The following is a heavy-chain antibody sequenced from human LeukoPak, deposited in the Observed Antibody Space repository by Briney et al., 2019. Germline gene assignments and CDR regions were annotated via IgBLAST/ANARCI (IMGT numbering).Heavy chain of an antibody. D-gene: IGHD4-23*01. CDR2: IYFGGST. J-gene: IGHJ4*02. CDR1: GGSISSSSYY. V-gene: IGHV4-39*01. Sequence: SETLSLTCTVSGGSISSSSYYWGWIRQPPGKGLEWIGSIYFGGSIYFGGSTYYNPSLKSRVTISVDTSKNQFSLKLRSVTAADTAVYYCARRVRGYGGTLFDYWGQGTLVTVSS. CDR3: ARRVRGYGGTLFDY.